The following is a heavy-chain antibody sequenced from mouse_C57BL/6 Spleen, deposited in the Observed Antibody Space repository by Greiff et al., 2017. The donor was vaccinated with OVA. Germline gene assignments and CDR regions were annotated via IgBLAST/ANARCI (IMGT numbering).Heavy chain of an antibody. J-gene: IGHJ1*03. D-gene: IGHD6-1*01. Sequence: EVKLVESGGGLVKPGGSLKLSCAASGFTFSDYGMHWVRQAPEKGLEWVAYISSGSSTIYYADTVKGRFTISRDNAKNTLFLQMTSLRSEDTAMYYCARPHTPHWYFDVWGTGTTVTVSS. CDR3: ARPHTPHWYFDV. V-gene: IGHV5-17*01. CDR2: ISSGSSTI. CDR1: GFTFSDYG.